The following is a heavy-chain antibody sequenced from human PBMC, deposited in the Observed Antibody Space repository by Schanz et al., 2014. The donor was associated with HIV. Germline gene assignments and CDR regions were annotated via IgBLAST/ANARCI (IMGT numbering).Heavy chain of an antibody. V-gene: IGHV1-69*12. D-gene: IGHD1-26*01. Sequence: QVQLVQSGSEVKKPGSSVNVSCKTSGGTFTNYAISWVRQAPGQGLQWMGGIIPFFGTANYAQTLQGRLTITADESTGTAYMDLTSLRYEDTALYYCAASMYNGSYGTHYYFDLWGRGTLVTVSS. CDR2: IIPFFGTA. CDR3: AASMYNGSYGTHYYFDL. CDR1: GGTFTNYA. J-gene: IGHJ2*01.